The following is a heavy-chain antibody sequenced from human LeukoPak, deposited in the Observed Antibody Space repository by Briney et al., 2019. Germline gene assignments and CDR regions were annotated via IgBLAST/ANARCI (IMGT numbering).Heavy chain of an antibody. J-gene: IGHJ4*02. D-gene: IGHD3-3*01. CDR3: ARVGGTRLRFLEWLTFGESTFDY. Sequence: GGSLRLSCAASGFTFSSYGMHWVRQAPGKGLEWVAVIWYDGSNKYYADSVKGRFTISRDNSKNTPYLQMNSLRAEDTAVYYCARVGGTRLRFLEWLTFGESTFDYWGQGTLVTVSS. CDR2: IWYDGSNK. V-gene: IGHV3-30*19. CDR1: GFTFSSYG.